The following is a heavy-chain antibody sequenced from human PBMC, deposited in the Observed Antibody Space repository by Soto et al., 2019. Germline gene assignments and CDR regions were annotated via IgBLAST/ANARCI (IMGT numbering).Heavy chain of an antibody. CDR2: IIPIFGTA. V-gene: IGHV1-69*06. Sequence: VASVKVSCKASGGTFSSYAISWVRQAPGQGLEWMGGIIPIFGTANYAQKFQGRVTITADKSTSTAYMELSSLRSEDTAVYYCARDGLAAAGMDWFDPWGQGTLVTVSS. CDR3: ARDGLAAAGMDWFDP. J-gene: IGHJ5*02. D-gene: IGHD6-13*01. CDR1: GGTFSSYA.